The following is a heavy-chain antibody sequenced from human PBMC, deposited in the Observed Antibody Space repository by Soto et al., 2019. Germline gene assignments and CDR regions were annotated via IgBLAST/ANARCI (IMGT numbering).Heavy chain of an antibody. CDR3: ARGSSSPTP. D-gene: IGHD6-13*01. CDR1: GFTFSDFY. CDR2: ISSTGYT. V-gene: IGHV3-11*05. J-gene: IGHJ4*02. Sequence: QVQLVESGGGLVKPGGSLRLSCAASGFTFSDFYMSWIRQAPGKGLEWVSYISSTGYTNYADSVKGRFPSSRDNAKNALLLQLDSLRAEDSAVYYCARGSSSPTPWGQGTRVSVSS.